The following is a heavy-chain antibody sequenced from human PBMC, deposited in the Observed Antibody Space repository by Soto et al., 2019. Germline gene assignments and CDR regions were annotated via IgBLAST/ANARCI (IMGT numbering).Heavy chain of an antibody. CDR1: GGTFSSYA. CDR2: IIPIFGTA. CDR3: ARGGIWSGYYSFGWFDP. V-gene: IGHV1-69*13. D-gene: IGHD3-3*01. Sequence: AASVKVSCKASGGTFSSYAISWVRQAPGQGLEWMGGIIPIFGTANYAQKFQGRVTITADESTSTAYMELSSLRSEDTAVYYCARGGIWSGYYSFGWFDPWGQGTLVTVSS. J-gene: IGHJ5*02.